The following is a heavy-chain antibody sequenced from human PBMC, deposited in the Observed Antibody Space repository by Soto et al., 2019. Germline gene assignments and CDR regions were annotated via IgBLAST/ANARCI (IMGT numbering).Heavy chain of an antibody. J-gene: IGHJ5*02. CDR3: ARGMGGSSGSYNPWFDP. V-gene: IGHV4-4*02. Sequence: SETLSLTCAVSSGSISSSNWWSWVRQPPGKGLEWIGEIYHSGSTNYNPSLKGRVTISVDKSKNQFSLKLGSVTAADTAVYYCARGMGGSSGSYNPWFDPWGQGTRVTVA. CDR2: IYHSGST. CDR1: SGSISSSNW. D-gene: IGHD3-10*01.